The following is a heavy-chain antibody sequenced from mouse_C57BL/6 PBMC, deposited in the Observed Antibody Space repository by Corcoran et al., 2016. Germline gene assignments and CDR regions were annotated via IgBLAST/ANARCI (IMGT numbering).Heavy chain of an antibody. CDR2: INTYSGVP. Sequence: QIQLVQSGPELKKAGETVRMSCKASGYTFTTYGMSWVKQAPGKGLKRMGGINTYSGVPTYADDFKGRFAFSLETSASTAYLQINNLKNEDTATYFCARGATVVATKVYWYFDVLGTGTTVTVSP. D-gene: IGHD1-1*01. CDR3: ARGATVVATKVYWYFDV. J-gene: IGHJ1*03. V-gene: IGHV9-3*01. CDR1: GYTFTTYG.